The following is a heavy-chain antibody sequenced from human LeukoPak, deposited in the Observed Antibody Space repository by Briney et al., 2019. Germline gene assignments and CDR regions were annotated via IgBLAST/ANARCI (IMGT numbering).Heavy chain of an antibody. V-gene: IGHV3-30*04. D-gene: IGHD3-10*01. CDR1: GFTFSSYA. CDR3: AKDGEWFGELPHFFDY. CDR2: ISYDGSNK. Sequence: GGSLRLSCAASGFTFSSYAMHWVRQAPGKGLEWVAVISYDGSNKYYADSVKGRFTISRDNAKNSLYLQMNSLRAEDTALYYCAKDGEWFGELPHFFDYWGQGTLVTVSS. J-gene: IGHJ4*02.